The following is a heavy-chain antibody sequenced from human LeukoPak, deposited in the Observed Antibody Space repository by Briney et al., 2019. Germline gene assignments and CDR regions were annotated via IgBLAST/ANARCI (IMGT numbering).Heavy chain of an antibody. CDR3: ARYGLGAHAFDI. D-gene: IGHD3/OR15-3a*01. CDR1: GFTVSSNY. J-gene: IGHJ3*02. Sequence: GGSLRLSCAASGFTVSSNYMNWVRQAPGKGLEWVSVIYSGGSTYYTDSVKGRFTISRDNSKNTLYLQMNSLRAEDTAVYYCARYGLGAHAFDIWGQGTMVTVSS. V-gene: IGHV3-66*01. CDR2: IYSGGST.